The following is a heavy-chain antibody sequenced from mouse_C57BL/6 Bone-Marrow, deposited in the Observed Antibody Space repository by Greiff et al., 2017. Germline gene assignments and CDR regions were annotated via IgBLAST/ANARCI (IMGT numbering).Heavy chain of an antibody. CDR3: ARRWLLPYWYFDV. CDR1: GFTFSSYG. D-gene: IGHD2-3*01. CDR2: ISSGGGYT. Sequence: EVKVVESGGHLVKPGGSLKLSCAASGFTFSSYGMSWVRQTPDKRLEWVATISSGGGYTYYPDSVKGRFTISRDNAKNTLYLQMSSLKSEDTAMYYCARRWLLPYWYFDVWGTGTTVTVSS. V-gene: IGHV5-6*02. J-gene: IGHJ1*03.